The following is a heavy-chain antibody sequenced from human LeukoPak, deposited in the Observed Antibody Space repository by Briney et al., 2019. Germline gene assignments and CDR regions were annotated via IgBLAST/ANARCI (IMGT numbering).Heavy chain of an antibody. CDR3: AASSYCSGGSCRNNWFDP. J-gene: IGHJ5*02. CDR1: GYTLTELS. D-gene: IGHD2-15*01. Sequence: ASVKVSCKVSGYTLTELSMHWVRQAPGKGLEWMGGFDPEDGETIYAQKFQGRVTMTEDTSTDTAYMELSSLRSEDTAVYYCAASSYCSGGSCRNNWFDPWGQGTLVTVSS. CDR2: FDPEDGET. V-gene: IGHV1-24*01.